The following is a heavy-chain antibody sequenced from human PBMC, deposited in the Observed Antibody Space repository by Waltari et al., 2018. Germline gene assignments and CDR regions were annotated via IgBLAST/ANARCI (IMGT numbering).Heavy chain of an antibody. CDR1: GGSFSGYY. V-gene: IGHV4-34*01. Sequence: QVQLQQWGAGLLKPSATLSLTCSVYGGSFSGYYWSWIRQPPGKGMEWLGEINHRGNSNDNPSRKNRVTISVATSKNQFSLKLSSVTAADTAVYYCARGGIAVAGTRAGYFDYWGQGTLVTVSS. J-gene: IGHJ4*02. CDR3: ARGGIAVAGTRAGYFDY. D-gene: IGHD6-19*01. CDR2: INHRGNS.